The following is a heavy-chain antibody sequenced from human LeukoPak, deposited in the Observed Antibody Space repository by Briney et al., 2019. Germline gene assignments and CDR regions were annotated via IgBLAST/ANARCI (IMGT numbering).Heavy chain of an antibody. Sequence: SETLSLTCAVSGYSISSGYCWGWIRQPPGEGLEWIGSIYHSGSTYYNPSLKSRVTISVDTSKNQFSLKLSSVTAADTAVYYCARGGYYDILTGLRDLYCQHWGQGTLDTVSS. D-gene: IGHD3-9*01. CDR3: ARGGYYDILTGLRDLYCQH. V-gene: IGHV4-38-2*01. CDR2: IYHSGST. J-gene: IGHJ1*01. CDR1: GYSISSGYC.